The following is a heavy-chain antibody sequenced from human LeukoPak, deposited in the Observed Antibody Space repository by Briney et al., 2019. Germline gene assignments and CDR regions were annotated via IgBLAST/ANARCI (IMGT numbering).Heavy chain of an antibody. V-gene: IGHV4-39*07. CDR3: ARRYGVYYYYYMDV. D-gene: IGHD3-3*01. Sequence: SETLSLTCTVSGGSISSSSYYWGWIRQPPGKGLEWIGSIYYSGSTYYNPSLKSRVTISVDTPKNQFSLKLSSVAAADTAVYYCARRYGVYYYYYMDVWGKGTTVTVSS. CDR1: GGSISSSSYY. CDR2: IYYSGST. J-gene: IGHJ6*03.